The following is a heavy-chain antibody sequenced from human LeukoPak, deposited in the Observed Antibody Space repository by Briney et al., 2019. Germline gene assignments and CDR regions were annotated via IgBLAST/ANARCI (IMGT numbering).Heavy chain of an antibody. Sequence: PGGSLRLSCTASGFTFGDYAMSWVRQAPGKGLEWVGFIRSKAYGGTTEYAASVKGRFTISRDDSKSIAYLQMNSLKTEDTAVYYCTRGPRGSYGPDAFDIWGQGTMVTVSS. V-gene: IGHV3-49*04. D-gene: IGHD1-26*01. CDR3: TRGPRGSYGPDAFDI. CDR2: IRSKAYGGTT. J-gene: IGHJ3*02. CDR1: GFTFGDYA.